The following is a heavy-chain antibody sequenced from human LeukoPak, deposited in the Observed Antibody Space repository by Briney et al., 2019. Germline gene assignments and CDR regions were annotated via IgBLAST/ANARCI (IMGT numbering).Heavy chain of an antibody. J-gene: IGHJ4*02. Sequence: GGSLRLSCAASGFTFSCYAMSWVRQAPGKGLEWVSIISRSGGSTYYADSVKGRFTISRDNSKTTLYLQMNSLRVEDTAVYYCAKEGTSGSYGFGYWGQGTLVTVSS. CDR3: AKEGTSGSYGFGY. CDR2: ISRSGGST. CDR1: GFTFSCYA. V-gene: IGHV3-23*01. D-gene: IGHD1-26*01.